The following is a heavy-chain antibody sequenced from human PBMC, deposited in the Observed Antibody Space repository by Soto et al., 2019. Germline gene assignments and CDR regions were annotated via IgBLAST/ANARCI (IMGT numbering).Heavy chain of an antibody. J-gene: IGHJ3*02. Sequence: ASVKVSCKASGYTFTSYAMHWVRQAPGQRLEWMGWINAGNGNTKYSQKFQGRVTITRDTSASTAYMELSSLRSEDTAVYYCARDRRYYDSTPDAFDIWGQGTMVTVSS. CDR2: INAGNGNT. V-gene: IGHV1-3*01. CDR3: ARDRRYYDSTPDAFDI. CDR1: GYTFTSYA. D-gene: IGHD3-22*01.